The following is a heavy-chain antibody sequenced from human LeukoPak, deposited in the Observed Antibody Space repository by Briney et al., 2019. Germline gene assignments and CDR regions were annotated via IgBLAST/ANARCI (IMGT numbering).Heavy chain of an antibody. J-gene: IGHJ2*01. Sequence: GGSLRLSCAASGFTFSSYWMSWVRQAPGKGLEWVANIKQDGSEKYYVDSVKGRFTISRDNAKNSLYLQMNSLRAEDTAVYYCARELSIAVAGLSWYWYFDLWGRGTLVTVSS. CDR1: GFTFSSYW. CDR3: ARELSIAVAGLSWYWYFDL. D-gene: IGHD6-19*01. CDR2: IKQDGSEK. V-gene: IGHV3-7*01.